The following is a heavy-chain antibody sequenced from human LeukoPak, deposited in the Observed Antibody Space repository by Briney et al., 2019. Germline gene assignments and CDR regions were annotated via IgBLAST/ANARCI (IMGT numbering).Heavy chain of an antibody. Sequence: KPSETLSLTCAVYGESFSGYYWTWIRQPPGKGLEWIGEINHSGSTNYNPSLKSRVTISPDTSKNQFSLKMRSVTAADTAVYYCARARGTIDYWGQGTLVTVSS. CDR2: INHSGST. J-gene: IGHJ4*02. CDR1: GESFSGYY. CDR3: ARARGTIDY. D-gene: IGHD1-7*01. V-gene: IGHV4-34*01.